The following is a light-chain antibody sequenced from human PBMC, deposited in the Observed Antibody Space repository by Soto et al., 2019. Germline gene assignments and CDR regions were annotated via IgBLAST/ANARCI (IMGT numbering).Light chain of an antibody. V-gene: IGKV3-11*01. CDR3: QQRNVWPPIT. CDR2: DAS. J-gene: IGKJ5*01. CDR1: QSIRTS. Sequence: EVVLTQSPATLSLSPVERATLSCMASQSIRTSLAWYQQKPGQAPRLVIFDASSRANGVPARFGGSGSGTDFTLTINSLEPEDFAVYYCQQRNVWPPITFGQGTRLEIK.